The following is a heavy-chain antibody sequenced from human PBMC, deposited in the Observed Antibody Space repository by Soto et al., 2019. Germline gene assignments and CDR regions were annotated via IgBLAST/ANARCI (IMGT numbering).Heavy chain of an antibody. V-gene: IGHV3-23*01. CDR2: ISGSGGST. J-gene: IGHJ6*02. D-gene: IGHD3-3*01. CDR3: AKDRRLIWDFWSGYREDYYYYGMDV. Sequence: PGGSLRLSCAASGFTFSSYAMSWVRQAPGKGLEWVSAISGSGGSTYYADSVKGRFTISRDNSKNTLYLQMNSLRAEDTAVYYCAKDRRLIWDFWSGYREDYYYYGMDVWGQGTTVTVSS. CDR1: GFTFSSYA.